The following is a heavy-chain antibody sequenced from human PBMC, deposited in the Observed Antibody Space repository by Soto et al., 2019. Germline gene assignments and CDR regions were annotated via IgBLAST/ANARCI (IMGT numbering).Heavy chain of an antibody. CDR1: GFSFKSYG. CDR2: ISYDGSIE. J-gene: IGHJ5*02. Sequence: QVQLVESGGGVVQPGRSLRLSCAASGFSFKSYGMHWVRQAPGKGLEWVAVISYDGSIEYYGDSVKGRFTISRDNSKNTLYLQMNSLRAEDTAVYYCAKDVGYCSGGRCYPHNWFDPWGQGTLFTVSS. V-gene: IGHV3-30*18. CDR3: AKDVGYCSGGRCYPHNWFDP. D-gene: IGHD2-15*01.